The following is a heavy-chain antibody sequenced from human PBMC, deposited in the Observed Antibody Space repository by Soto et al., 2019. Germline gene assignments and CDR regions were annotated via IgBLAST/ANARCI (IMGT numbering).Heavy chain of an antibody. J-gene: IGHJ4*02. D-gene: IGHD6-6*01. V-gene: IGHV3-23*01. CDR1: GFPFSMSA. Sequence: GGSLRLSCAASGFPFSMSAMTWVRQAPGKGLEWVSTTGLNGRTTYYADSVKGRFTVSRDNTKNTLDLQMSSLRAEDTAVYYCATVHSNSRSFYYWGQGTLVTVSS. CDR2: TGLNGRTT. CDR3: ATVHSNSRSFYY.